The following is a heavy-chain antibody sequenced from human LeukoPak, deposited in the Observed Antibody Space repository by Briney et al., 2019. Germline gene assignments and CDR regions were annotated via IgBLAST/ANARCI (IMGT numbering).Heavy chain of an antibody. J-gene: IGHJ4*02. CDR2: IYHSGST. V-gene: IGHV4-38-2*02. Sequence: SETLSLTCTVSGYSISSGYYWGWIRQPPGKGLEWIGSIYHSGSTYYNPSLKSRVTISVDTSKNQFSLKLSSVTAADTAVYYCARGFGLWFGELLRGFKYYFDYWGQGTLVTVSS. D-gene: IGHD3-10*01. CDR1: GYSISSGYY. CDR3: ARGFGLWFGELLRGFKYYFDY.